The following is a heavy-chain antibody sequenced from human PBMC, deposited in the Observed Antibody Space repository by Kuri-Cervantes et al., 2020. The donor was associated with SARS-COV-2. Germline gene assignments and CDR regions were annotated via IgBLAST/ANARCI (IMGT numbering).Heavy chain of an antibody. V-gene: IGHV4-31*02. CDR3: ARAGVGDFWSGYYGMDV. D-gene: IGHD3-3*01. Sequence: SCTVSGGSISSGGYYWSWIRQHPGKSLEWIGYIYYSGSTYYNPSLKSRVTISVDTSKNQFSLKLSSVTAADTAVYYCARAGVGDFWSGYYGMDVWGQGTTVTVSS. J-gene: IGHJ6*02. CDR1: GGSISSGGYY. CDR2: IYYSGST.